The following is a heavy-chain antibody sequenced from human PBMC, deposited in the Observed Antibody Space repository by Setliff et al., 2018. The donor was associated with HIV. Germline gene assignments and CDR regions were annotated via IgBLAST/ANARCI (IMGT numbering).Heavy chain of an antibody. CDR2: ISGSGDST. Sequence: SLRLSCAASGFIFSSYAMSWVRQAPGKGLEWVSVISGSGDSTFYADSLKGRFTISRANSKNTLYLQMNSLRAEDTAVYYCAKTLPTLYPPHDYYFAMDVWGQGTTVTVSS. V-gene: IGHV3-23*01. CDR3: AKTLPTLYPPHDYYFAMDV. J-gene: IGHJ6*02. CDR1: GFIFSSYA. D-gene: IGHD2-15*01.